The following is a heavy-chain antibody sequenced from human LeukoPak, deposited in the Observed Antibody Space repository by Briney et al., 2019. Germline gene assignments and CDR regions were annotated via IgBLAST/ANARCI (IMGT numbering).Heavy chain of an antibody. CDR1: GGTFSSYA. J-gene: IGHJ4*02. CDR2: INPNSGGT. D-gene: IGHD4-17*01. Sequence: ASVKVSCKASGGTFSSYAISWVRQAPGQGLEWMGRINPNSGGTNYAQKFQGRVTMTRDTSISTAYMELSRLRSDDTAVYYCARDRGTVTTIRPFDYWGQGTLVTVSS. V-gene: IGHV1-2*06. CDR3: ARDRGTVTTIRPFDY.